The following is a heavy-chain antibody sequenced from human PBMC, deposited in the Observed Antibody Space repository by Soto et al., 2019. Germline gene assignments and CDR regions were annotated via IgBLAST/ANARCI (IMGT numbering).Heavy chain of an antibody. CDR3: ARATWIRDAFDI. CDR2: INTGDGNT. CDR1: GYTFTSFV. Sequence: ASVKVSCTASGYTFTSFVMHWVRQAPGQRLEWMGWINTGDGNTKYSQKFQGRVTITRDTSASTAYMELSSLRSEDTAVYYCARATWIRDAFDIWGQGTMVTVSS. J-gene: IGHJ3*02. D-gene: IGHD5-18*01. V-gene: IGHV1-3*04.